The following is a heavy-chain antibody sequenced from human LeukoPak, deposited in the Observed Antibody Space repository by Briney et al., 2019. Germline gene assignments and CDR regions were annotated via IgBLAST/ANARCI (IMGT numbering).Heavy chain of an antibody. V-gene: IGHV1-8*01. D-gene: IGHD3-9*01. Sequence: GASVKVSCKASGYTFTSYDINWVRQATGQGLEWMGWMNPNSGNTGYAQKFQGRVTMTRNTSISTAYMELSSLRSEDTAVYYCATEVNFDWFILGYWGQGTLVTVSS. CDR1: GYTFTSYD. CDR3: ATEVNFDWFILGY. CDR2: MNPNSGNT. J-gene: IGHJ4*02.